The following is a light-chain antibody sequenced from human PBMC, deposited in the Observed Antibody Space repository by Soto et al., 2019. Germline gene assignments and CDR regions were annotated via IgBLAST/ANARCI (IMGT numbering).Light chain of an antibody. CDR1: SSNIGGNS. Sequence: QSVLTQPPSVSAAPGQKVTISCSGSSSNIGGNSVSWYQQLPGTAPKLLIYDDNKRPSGIPDRFSGSKSGTSATLGITGFQTGDEADHYCGSWDSSLSAYVFGNGTKVTV. CDR3: GSWDSSLSAYV. V-gene: IGLV1-51*01. CDR2: DDN. J-gene: IGLJ1*01.